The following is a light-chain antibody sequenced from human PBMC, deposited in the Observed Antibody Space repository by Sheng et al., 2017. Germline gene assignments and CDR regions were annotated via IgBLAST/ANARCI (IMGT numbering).Light chain of an antibody. CDR1: LSVLYSSNNRNS. CDR2: WAS. CDR3: QQIYTSSRT. J-gene: IGKJ3*01. Sequence: DIVMTQSPDSLAVSLGERATINCKSSLSVLYSSNNRNSLAWYQQKPGQPPKLLIYWASTRESGVPDRFSGSGSGTDFTLTITSLQPEDFATYSCQQIYTSSRTFGPGTKVDVK. V-gene: IGKV4-1*01.